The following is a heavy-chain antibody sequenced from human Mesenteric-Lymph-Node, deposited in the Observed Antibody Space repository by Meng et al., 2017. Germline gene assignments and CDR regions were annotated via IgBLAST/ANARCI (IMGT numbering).Heavy chain of an antibody. CDR1: GYTFTGYY. D-gene: IGHD6-25*01. J-gene: IGHJ4*02. Sequence: ASVKVSCKASGYTFTGYYMHWVRQAPGQGLEWMGWISAYNGNTEYAQKLQGRVTMTTDPSTSTAYMELRSLRSDDTAVYYCARWARGDSGGWPPVLEFWGQGTLVTVSS. CDR3: ARWARGDSGGWPPVLEF. CDR2: ISAYNGNT. V-gene: IGHV1-18*04.